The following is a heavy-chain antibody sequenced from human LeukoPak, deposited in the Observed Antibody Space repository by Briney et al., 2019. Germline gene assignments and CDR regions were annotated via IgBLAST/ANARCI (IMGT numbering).Heavy chain of an antibody. Sequence: GGSLRLSCAASGFTFSSYSMNWVRQAPGKGLEWVSYISSSSSTIYYADSVKGRFTISRDNAKNSLYLQMNSLRAEDTAVYYCARGEAARPDYYYYYMDVWGKGTTVTVS. D-gene: IGHD6-6*01. CDR1: GFTFSSYS. V-gene: IGHV3-48*01. J-gene: IGHJ6*03. CDR3: ARGEAARPDYYYYYMDV. CDR2: ISSSSSTI.